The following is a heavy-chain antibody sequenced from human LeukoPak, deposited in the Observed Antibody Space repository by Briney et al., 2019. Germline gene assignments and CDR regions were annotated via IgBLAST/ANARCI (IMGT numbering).Heavy chain of an antibody. Sequence: ASVKVSCKASGYTFTGYYMHWVRQAPGQGLEWMGRINPNSGGTNYAQKFQGRGTMTRDTSISTAYMELGRLRSDDTAVYYCARDKAAGWGAFDIWGQGTMVTVSS. V-gene: IGHV1-2*06. D-gene: IGHD6-13*01. J-gene: IGHJ3*02. CDR3: ARDKAAGWGAFDI. CDR1: GYTFTGYY. CDR2: INPNSGGT.